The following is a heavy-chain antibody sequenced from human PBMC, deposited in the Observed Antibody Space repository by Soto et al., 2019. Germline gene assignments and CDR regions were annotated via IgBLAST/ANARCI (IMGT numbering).Heavy chain of an antibody. V-gene: IGHV4-59*01. D-gene: IGHD3-22*01. CDR1: GGSISSYY. Sequence: PSETLSLTCTVSGGSISSYYWSWIRQPPGKGLEWIGYIYYSGSTNYNPSLKSRVTISVDTSKNQFSLKLSSVTAADTAVYYCASRSYYYDSSGDPNYYFDYWGQGTLVTVSS. J-gene: IGHJ4*02. CDR2: IYYSGST. CDR3: ASRSYYYDSSGDPNYYFDY.